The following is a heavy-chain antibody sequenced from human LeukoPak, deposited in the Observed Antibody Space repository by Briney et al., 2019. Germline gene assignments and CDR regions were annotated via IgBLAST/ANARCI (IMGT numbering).Heavy chain of an antibody. CDR3: ARGAGPAAPRTYYYYYYMDV. J-gene: IGHJ6*03. CDR2: INAGNGNT. V-gene: IGHV1/OR15-3*02. D-gene: IGHD2-2*01. CDR1: GYTFTDYF. Sequence: ASVKVSCKASGYTFTDYFMNWMRQAPGQRLEWMGWINAGNGNTKYSQKLQSRVTITRDTSASTAYMELSSLRSEDTAVYYCARGAGPAAPRTYYYYYYMDVWGKGTTVTVSS.